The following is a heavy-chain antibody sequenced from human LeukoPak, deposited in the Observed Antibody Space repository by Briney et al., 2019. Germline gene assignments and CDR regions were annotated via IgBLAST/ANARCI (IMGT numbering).Heavy chain of an antibody. CDR3: ARNDFWSGYPLEKENWFDP. CDR2: IYYSGST. V-gene: IGHV4-30-4*01. CDR1: GGSISSGDYY. D-gene: IGHD3-3*01. Sequence: SETLSLTCTVSGGSISSGDYYWSWIRQPPGKGLEWIGYIYYSGSTYYNPSLKSRVTISVDTSKNQFSLKLSSVTAADTAVYYCARNDFWSGYPLEKENWFDPWGQGTLVTVSS. J-gene: IGHJ5*02.